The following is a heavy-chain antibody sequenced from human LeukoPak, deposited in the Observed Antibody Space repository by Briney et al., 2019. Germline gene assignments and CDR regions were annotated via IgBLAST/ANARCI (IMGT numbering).Heavy chain of an antibody. V-gene: IGHV4-31*03. CDR3: ARVKVLRFLEWFLDF. CDR1: GSSVSSDEYY. Sequence: SQTLSLTCTVSGSSVSSDEYYWSWVRQYPGKGLEWIGYGYYSGSSYYNPSLESRVTMSVEVSKNQFSLELRSVTAADTAMYYCARVKVLRFLEWFLDFWGQGALVTVSS. CDR2: GYYSGSS. J-gene: IGHJ4*02. D-gene: IGHD3-3*01.